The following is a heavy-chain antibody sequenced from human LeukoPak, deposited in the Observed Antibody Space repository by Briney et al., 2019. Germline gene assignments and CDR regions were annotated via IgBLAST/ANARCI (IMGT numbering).Heavy chain of an antibody. V-gene: IGHV3-30-3*01. CDR2: ISYDGSHK. CDR1: GFTFSNYA. D-gene: IGHD2-15*01. J-gene: IGHJ4*02. CDR3: ARDGDTAPVAATTPYLDS. Sequence: GRSLRLSCAASGFTFSNYAMHWVRQTPGKGLEWVAVISYDGSHKYYTDSVKGRFTISRDNSKNTLYLQMNSLRAEDTALYFCARDGDTAPVAATTPYLDSWGQGTLVTVSS.